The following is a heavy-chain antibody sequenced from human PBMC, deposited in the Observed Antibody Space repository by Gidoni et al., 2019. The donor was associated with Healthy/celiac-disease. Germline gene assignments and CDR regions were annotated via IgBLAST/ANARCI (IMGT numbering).Heavy chain of an antibody. Sequence: QVQLQESGPGLVQPSETLSLTCPVSGYSISSGYYWGWIRQPPGKGLEWIGSIYHSGSTSYNPSLKSRVTISVDTSKNQFSLKLSSVTAADTAVYYCASLTTVTTDPPVYWGQGTLVTVSS. CDR1: GYSISSGYY. CDR3: ASLTTVTTDPPVY. D-gene: IGHD4-17*01. V-gene: IGHV4-38-2*01. CDR2: IYHSGST. J-gene: IGHJ4*02.